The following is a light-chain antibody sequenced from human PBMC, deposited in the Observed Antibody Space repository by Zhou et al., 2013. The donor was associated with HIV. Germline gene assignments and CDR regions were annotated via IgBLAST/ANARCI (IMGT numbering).Light chain of an antibody. CDR1: YGH. CDR3: QQLEF. Sequence: ESLLTQSPGTLSLSPGETASLSCTAASYGHMTWYQKKPGQPPKLLIFATSKRASGVPDRFSGSQFGKQYTLTITRMEPEDFAGYYCQQLEFFGQGTRLDI. V-gene: IGKV3-20*01. J-gene: IGKJ5*01. CDR2: ATS.